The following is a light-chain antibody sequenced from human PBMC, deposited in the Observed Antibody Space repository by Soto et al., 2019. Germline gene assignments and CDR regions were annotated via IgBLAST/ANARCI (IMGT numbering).Light chain of an antibody. J-gene: IGLJ2*01. V-gene: IGLV2-14*03. CDR2: DIS. Sequence: QSALTQPASMSGSPGQSITISCSGISSDVGNFNSVSWYQQRPGKAPRLMITDISNRPPGISSRFSGSKSGNTASLTISALQAEDEAYYYCSSQTDTNSLLFGGGTKLTVL. CDR1: SSDVGNFNS. CDR3: SSQTDTNSLL.